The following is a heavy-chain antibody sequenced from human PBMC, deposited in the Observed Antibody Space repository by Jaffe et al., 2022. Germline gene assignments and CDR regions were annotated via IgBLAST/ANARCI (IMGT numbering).Heavy chain of an antibody. D-gene: IGHD3-16*02. CDR2: ISSSSSYI. V-gene: IGHV3-21*01. CDR1: GFTFSSYS. CDR3: ARAYFRDYIWGSYRDDAFDI. Sequence: EVQLVESGGGLVKPGGSLRLSCAASGFTFSSYSMNWVRQAPGKGLEWVSSISSSSSYIYYADSVKGRFTISRDNAKNSLYLQMNSLRAEDTAVYYCARAYFRDYIWGSYRDDAFDIWGQGTMVTVSS. J-gene: IGHJ3*02.